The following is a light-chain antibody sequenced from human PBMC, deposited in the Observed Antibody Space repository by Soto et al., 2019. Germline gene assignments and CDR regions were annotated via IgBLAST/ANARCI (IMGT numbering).Light chain of an antibody. CDR3: QQYRSSTRT. Sequence: EIVLTQSPGTLSLSPGERATLSCRASQSVSSSYLAWYQQKPGQAPRLLIYGASSRATGIPDRFSGSGSGTDFTLPISRLEPEDVAVYYCQQYRSSTRTFGQGTKVEIK. CDR1: QSVSSSY. V-gene: IGKV3-20*01. CDR2: GAS. J-gene: IGKJ1*01.